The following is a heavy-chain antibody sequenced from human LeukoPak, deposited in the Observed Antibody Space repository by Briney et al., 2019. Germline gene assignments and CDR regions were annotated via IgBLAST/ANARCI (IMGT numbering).Heavy chain of an antibody. CDR3: ARGIEMATITAYWFDP. J-gene: IGHJ5*02. CDR2: INPNSGGT. CDR1: GYTFTGYY. Sequence: ASVKVSCKASGYTFTGYYMHWVRQAPGQGLEWMGWINPNSGGTNYAQKFQGRVTMTRDTSISTAYMELSRLRSDDTAVYYCARGIEMATITAYWFDPWGQGTLVTVSS. V-gene: IGHV1-2*02. D-gene: IGHD5-24*01.